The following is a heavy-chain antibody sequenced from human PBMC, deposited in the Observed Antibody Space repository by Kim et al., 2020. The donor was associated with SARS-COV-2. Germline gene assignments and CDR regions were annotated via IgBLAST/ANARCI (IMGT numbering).Heavy chain of an antibody. Sequence: SETLSLTCAVYGGSFSGYYWSWIRQPPGKGLEWIGEINHSGSTNYNPSLKSRVTISVDTSKNQFSLKLSSVTAADTAVYYCARGKGNYWGQGTLVTVSS. CDR2: INHSGST. V-gene: IGHV4-34*01. CDR1: GGSFSGYY. J-gene: IGHJ4*02. CDR3: ARGKGNY.